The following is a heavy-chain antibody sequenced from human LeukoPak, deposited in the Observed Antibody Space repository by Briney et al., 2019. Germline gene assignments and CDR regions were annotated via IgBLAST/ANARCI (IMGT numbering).Heavy chain of an antibody. CDR2: IAANGNDK. J-gene: IGHJ4*02. V-gene: IGHV3-7*03. CDR3: AREVFFQFDN. Sequence: GGSLRLSCAASGFTVSNNYMSWVRQAPGRGLEWVATIAANGNDKDYEDALQGRFTISRDNARNSLSLRIDSLRAEGTAQYYCAREVFFQFDNWGQGALVTVSS. CDR1: GFTVSNNY.